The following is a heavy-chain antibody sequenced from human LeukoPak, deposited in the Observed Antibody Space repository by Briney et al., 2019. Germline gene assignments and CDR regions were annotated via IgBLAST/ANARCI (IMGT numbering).Heavy chain of an antibody. Sequence: GGSLRLSCAASRFTFSSYSMNWVRQAPGKGLEWVANIKQDGSEKYYVDSVKGRFTISRDNAKNSLYLQMNSLRAEDTAVYYCAEMGTMVRGVIIVPFDYWGQGTLVTVSS. CDR2: IKQDGSEK. CDR3: AEMGTMVRGVIIVPFDY. D-gene: IGHD3-10*01. V-gene: IGHV3-7*01. CDR1: RFTFSSYS. J-gene: IGHJ4*02.